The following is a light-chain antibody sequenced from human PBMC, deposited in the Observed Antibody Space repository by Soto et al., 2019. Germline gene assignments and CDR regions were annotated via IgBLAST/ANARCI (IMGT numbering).Light chain of an antibody. V-gene: IGKV1-39*01. J-gene: IGKJ1*01. Sequence: DVQMTESPSSLSASVGDRVTITCRASQSISSYLYWYQQKPGKAPNLLIYAAFSLQSGVPSRFSGSGSGTDFTLTISSLQPEDFATYYCQQSYSTPRTFGQGTKVEIK. CDR3: QQSYSTPRT. CDR1: QSISSY. CDR2: AAF.